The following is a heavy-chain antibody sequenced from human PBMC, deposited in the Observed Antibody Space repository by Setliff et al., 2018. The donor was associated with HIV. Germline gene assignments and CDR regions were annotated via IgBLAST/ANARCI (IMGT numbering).Heavy chain of an antibody. CDR2: MYPGTSTT. J-gene: IGHJ3*01. CDR1: GYSFSTYW. Sequence: GESLKISCQGSGYSFSTYWIGWVRQMPGKGLEWRGIMYPGTSTTKYSPSFQGQVTISADKSISTTYLQWSSLKASDTAMYYCASLSGYSGDAFDVWGQGTMVTVSS. D-gene: IGHD3-22*01. CDR3: ASLSGYSGDAFDV. V-gene: IGHV5-51*01.